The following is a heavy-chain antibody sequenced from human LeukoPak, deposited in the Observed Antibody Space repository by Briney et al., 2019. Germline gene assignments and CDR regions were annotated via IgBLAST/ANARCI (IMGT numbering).Heavy chain of an antibody. J-gene: IGHJ4*02. CDR1: GFTFSSYS. D-gene: IGHD4-17*01. V-gene: IGHV3-21*01. CDR3: ARANGDYAPFDY. CDR2: ISSSSSYI. Sequence: GGSLRLSCAASGFTFSSYSMNWVRQAPGKGLEWVSSISSSSSYIFYADSVKGRFTISRDNAKNSLYLQMNSLRAEDTAVYYCARANGDYAPFDYWGQGTLVTVSS.